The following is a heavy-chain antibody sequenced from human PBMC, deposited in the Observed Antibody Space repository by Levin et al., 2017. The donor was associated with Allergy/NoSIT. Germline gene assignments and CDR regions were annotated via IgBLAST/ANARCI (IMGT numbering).Heavy chain of an antibody. Sequence: GESLKISCAASGFTFSSFPMHWVRQAPGKGLEWVAVVDAPGSPAFYPDSVKGRFTISRDNSRNTLFLQMKNLRIEDTALYYCARKGYGSDSADAFDIWGQGTMVTVSS. V-gene: IGHV3-23*03. CDR2: VDAPGSPA. CDR3: ARKGYGSDSADAFDI. CDR1: GFTFSSFP. J-gene: IGHJ3*02. D-gene: IGHD4-23*01.